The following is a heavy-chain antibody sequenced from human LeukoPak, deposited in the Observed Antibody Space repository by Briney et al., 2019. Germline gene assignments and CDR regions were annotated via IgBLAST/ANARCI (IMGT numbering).Heavy chain of an antibody. CDR2: IWYDRSNK. D-gene: IGHD6-13*01. V-gene: IGHV3-33*01. Sequence: GGSLRLSCAASGFTFSSYGMHWVRQAPGKGLEWVAVIWYDRSNKYYADSVKGRFTISRDNSKNTLYLQMNSLRAEDTAVYYCARGVEGAYSSSWSFSSSYYYYGMDVWGQGTTVTVSS. J-gene: IGHJ6*02. CDR3: ARGVEGAYSSSWSFSSSYYYYGMDV. CDR1: GFTFSSYG.